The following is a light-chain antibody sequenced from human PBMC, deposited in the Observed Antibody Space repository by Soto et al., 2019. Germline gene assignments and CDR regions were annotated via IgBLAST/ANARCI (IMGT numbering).Light chain of an antibody. CDR2: DAS. CDR1: QGISSA. CDR3: QQFNSYLYT. V-gene: IGKV1-13*02. Sequence: AIQLTQSPSSLSASVGDRVTITCRASQGISSALAWYQQKPGKAPKLLIYDASSLESGVPSRFSGSGSGTDSTLTISRLQPEDFATYYCQQFNSYLYTFGQGTKLEIK. J-gene: IGKJ2*01.